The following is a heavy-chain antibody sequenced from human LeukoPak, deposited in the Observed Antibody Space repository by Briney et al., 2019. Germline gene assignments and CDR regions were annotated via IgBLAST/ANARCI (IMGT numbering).Heavy chain of an antibody. CDR2: ISSRSSSI. CDR1: GFTFSSYS. V-gene: IGHV3-48*04. D-gene: IGHD6-25*01. Sequence: GGSLRLSCAASGFTFSSYSMNWVRQAPGKGLEWVSYISSRSSSIYYADSVKGRFTISRDNAKKSLYLQMNSLRADDTAVYYCAREMAIAAAGISWFAPWGQGTLVTVPS. CDR3: AREMAIAAAGISWFAP. J-gene: IGHJ5*02.